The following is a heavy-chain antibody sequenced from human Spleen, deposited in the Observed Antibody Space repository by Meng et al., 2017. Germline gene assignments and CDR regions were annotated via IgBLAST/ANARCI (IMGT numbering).Heavy chain of an antibody. D-gene: IGHD3-22*01. CDR2: ISGSGGST. Sequence: GESLKISCAASGFTFSDYRMHWVRQAPGKGLEWVSAISGSGGSTYYADSVKRRFTISRDNSKNSLYLQKNSLRAEDTAVYYCARGPYYYDSSGYFYFDDWGQGTLVTVSS. CDR1: GFTFSDYR. V-gene: IGHV3-23*01. J-gene: IGHJ4*02. CDR3: ARGPYYYDSSGYFYFDD.